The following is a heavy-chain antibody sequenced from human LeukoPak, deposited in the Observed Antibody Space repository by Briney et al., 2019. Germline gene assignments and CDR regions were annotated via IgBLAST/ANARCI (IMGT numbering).Heavy chain of an antibody. V-gene: IGHV4-39*01. J-gene: IGHJ4*02. CDR2: IYVGGST. Sequence: SETLSLTCTVSGGSISDSTYYWAWIRQPPGRGLEWIGYIYVGGSTYYNPSLKSRVTISVDTSKNEFSLKLNSVTAADTACYYCATPGRIAVAGQFDYWGQGTLVTVSS. D-gene: IGHD6-19*01. CDR3: ATPGRIAVAGQFDY. CDR1: GGSISDSTYY.